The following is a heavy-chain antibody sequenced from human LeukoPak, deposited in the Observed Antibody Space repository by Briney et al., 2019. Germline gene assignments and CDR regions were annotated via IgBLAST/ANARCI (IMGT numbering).Heavy chain of an antibody. Sequence: PSETLSLTCAVYGGSFSGYYWSGIRQPPGKGLEWIGEINQSGSTNYNPSLKSRVTISVDTSKNQFSLKLSSVTAADTAVYYCTRGARRQQLVNWGQGTLVTVSS. J-gene: IGHJ4*02. CDR1: GGSFSGYY. CDR2: INQSGST. V-gene: IGHV4-34*01. CDR3: TRGARRQQLVN. D-gene: IGHD6-13*01.